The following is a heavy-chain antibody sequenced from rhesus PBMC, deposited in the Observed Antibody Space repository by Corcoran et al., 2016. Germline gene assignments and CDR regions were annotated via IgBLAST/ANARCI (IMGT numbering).Heavy chain of an antibody. V-gene: IGHV4-165*02. J-gene: IGHJ4*01. Sequence: QVQLQESGPGLVKPSETLSLTCAVSGGSISGYYWNWIRHPPGRGLEWIGYIGVSMGSTYYHPPLKCRVTISTDTSKIQFSLRLSSVTAADTAVYYCASLRSSSWSFDYWVQGVLVTVSS. CDR1: GGSISGYY. CDR2: IGVSMGST. CDR3: ASLRSSSWSFDY. D-gene: IGHD6-13*01.